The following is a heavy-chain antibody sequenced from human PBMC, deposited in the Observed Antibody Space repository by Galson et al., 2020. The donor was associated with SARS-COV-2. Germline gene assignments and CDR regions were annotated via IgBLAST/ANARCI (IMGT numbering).Heavy chain of an antibody. D-gene: IGHD3-10*01. Sequence: GESLKIPCKGSGYSFTSYWIGWVRQMPGKGLEWMGIIYPGDSDTRYSPSFQRQVTISADKSISTAYLQWSSLKASDTAMYYCARFRTAVTMVRPTYYFDYWGQGTLVTVSS. CDR2: IYPGDSDT. CDR3: ARFRTAVTMVRPTYYFDY. V-gene: IGHV5-51*01. CDR1: GYSFTSYW. J-gene: IGHJ4*02.